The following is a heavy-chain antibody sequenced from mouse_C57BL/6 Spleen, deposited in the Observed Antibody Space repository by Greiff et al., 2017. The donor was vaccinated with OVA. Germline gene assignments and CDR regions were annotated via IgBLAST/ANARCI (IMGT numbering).Heavy chain of an antibody. CDR3: TRSDDGGTWFAY. Sequence: VQLVESGAGLVRPGTSVTVSCKASGYAFTNYLIEWVQQTPGQGLEWIGAINPGSGGTNYNQKFKGKATLTADKSSSTAYMQLSRLTSEDSAVYYCTRSDDGGTWFAYWGQGTLVTVSA. J-gene: IGHJ3*01. D-gene: IGHD2-3*01. V-gene: IGHV1-54*01. CDR1: GYAFTNYL. CDR2: INPGSGGT.